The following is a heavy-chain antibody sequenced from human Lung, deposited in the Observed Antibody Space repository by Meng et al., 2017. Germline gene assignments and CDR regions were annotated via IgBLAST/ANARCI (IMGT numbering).Heavy chain of an antibody. CDR2: IGGRPKSYAA. V-gene: IGHV3-73*02. D-gene: IGHD6-19*01. J-gene: IGHJ3*02. CDR1: GVSFSDSD. CDR3: TIYIRGHI. Sequence: EVQLVESGGGLFQPGGSLKLSCAVSGVSFSDSDIHWVRQASGKGLEWVGRIGGRPKSYAAAYAALVRGRFTISRDDSRNTAYLQMNSLKTEDSAVYYCTIYIRGHIWGQGTMVTVSS.